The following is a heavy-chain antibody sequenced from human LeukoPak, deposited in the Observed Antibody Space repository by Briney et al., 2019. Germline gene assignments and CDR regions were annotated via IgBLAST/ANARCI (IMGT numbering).Heavy chain of an antibody. V-gene: IGHV4-30-2*01. CDR1: GGSISSGGYY. D-gene: IGHD3-10*01. Sequence: PSETLSLTCTVSGGSISSGGYYWSWIRQPPGKGLEWIGYIYHSGSTYYNPSLKSRVTISVDTSKNQFSLKLSSVTAADTAVYYCARVTGRHWFDPWGQGTLVTVPS. CDR2: IYHSGST. J-gene: IGHJ5*02. CDR3: ARVTGRHWFDP.